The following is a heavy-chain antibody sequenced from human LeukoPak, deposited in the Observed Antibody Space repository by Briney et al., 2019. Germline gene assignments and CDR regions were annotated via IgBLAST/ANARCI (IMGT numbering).Heavy chain of an antibody. Sequence: GSLRLSCAASGFTFSSYWMSWIRQPPGKGLEWIGSIYYSGSTYYNPSLKSRVTISVDTSKNQFSLKLSSVTAADTAVYYCARHRIVVVPAATFDFWGQGTLVTVSS. V-gene: IGHV4-39*01. J-gene: IGHJ4*02. CDR1: GFTFSSYW. D-gene: IGHD2-2*01. CDR2: IYYSGST. CDR3: ARHRIVVVPAATFDF.